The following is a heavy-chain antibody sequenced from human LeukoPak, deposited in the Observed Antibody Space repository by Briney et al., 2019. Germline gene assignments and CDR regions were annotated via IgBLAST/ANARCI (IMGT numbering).Heavy chain of an antibody. CDR1: GGSISSYY. D-gene: IGHD1-14*01. CDR3: ARHPEWERESGST. Sequence: SETLSLTCTVSGGSISSYYWSWIRQPPGKGLEWIGYIYYSGSTKYDPSLKSRVTISVDTSKNQFSLKLSSVTAADTAVYFCARHPEWERESGSTWGQGTLVTVSS. V-gene: IGHV4-59*08. CDR2: IYYSGST. J-gene: IGHJ5*02.